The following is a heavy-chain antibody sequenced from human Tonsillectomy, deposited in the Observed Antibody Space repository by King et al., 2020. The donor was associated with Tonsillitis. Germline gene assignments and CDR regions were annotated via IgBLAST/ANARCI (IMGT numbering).Heavy chain of an antibody. J-gene: IGHJ3*02. D-gene: IGHD4-17*01. CDR1: GFSLSTSGVG. V-gene: IGHV2-5*01. Sequence: TLKESGPTLVKPTQTLTLTCTFSGFSLSTSGVGVGWIRQPPGKALEWLALIYWNDDKRYSXSXKSRLTITKTTSKNETGLTMTXMDPVDTAPSYFAHISGADSGXYXGVGAFDIWGQGTMVTVSS. CDR2: IYWNDDK. CDR3: AHISGADSGXYXGVGAFDI.